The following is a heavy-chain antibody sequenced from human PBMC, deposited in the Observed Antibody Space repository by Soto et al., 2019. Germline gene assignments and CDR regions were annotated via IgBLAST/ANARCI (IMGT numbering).Heavy chain of an antibody. Sequence: SETLSLTCSVSGGSFTGDYWSWIRQPAGKGLQWIGRVFGNGAGTPIYNSLLKSRARMSADPSKRQFSLTLTSVTAADTAVYYCARDVPPYGGRRSPPTGAFEDWGQGIMVTVSS. J-gene: IGHJ4*02. CDR2: VFGNGAGTP. CDR3: ARDVPPYGGRRSPPTGAFED. CDR1: GGSFTGDY. V-gene: IGHV4-4*07. D-gene: IGHD2-15*01.